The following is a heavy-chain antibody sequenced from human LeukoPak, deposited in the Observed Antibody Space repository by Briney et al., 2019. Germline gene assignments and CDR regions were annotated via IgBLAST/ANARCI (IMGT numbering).Heavy chain of an antibody. V-gene: IGHV3-7*01. CDR1: GFMFSSYW. CDR2: INQDGSIR. D-gene: IGHD2-2*01. CDR3: ARTNAWHPGDY. Sequence: GGSLRLSCAASGFMFSSYWMTWVRQAPGKGLGWVANINQDGSIRYYVGSVQGRFTISRDNAKNSLYLQMYSLRAEDTAVYYCARTNAWHPGDYWGQGTLVTVSS. J-gene: IGHJ4*02.